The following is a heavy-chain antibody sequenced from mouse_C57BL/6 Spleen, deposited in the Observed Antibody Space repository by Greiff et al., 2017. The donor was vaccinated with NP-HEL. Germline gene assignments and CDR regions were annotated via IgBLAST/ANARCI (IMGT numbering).Heavy chain of an antibody. CDR2: ISSGSSTI. CDR3: ARGITAQATGFAY. D-gene: IGHD3-2*02. Sequence: EVKVEESGGGLVKPGGSLKLSCAASGFTFSDYGMHWVRQAPEKGLEWVAYISSGSSTIYYADTVKGRFTISRDNAKNTLFLQMTSLRSEDTAMYYCARGITAQATGFAYWGQGTLVTVSA. V-gene: IGHV5-17*01. J-gene: IGHJ3*01. CDR1: GFTFSDYG.